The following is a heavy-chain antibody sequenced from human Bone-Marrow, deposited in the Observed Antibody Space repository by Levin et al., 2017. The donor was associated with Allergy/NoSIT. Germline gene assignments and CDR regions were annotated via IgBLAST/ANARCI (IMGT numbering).Heavy chain of an antibody. Sequence: GASVKVSCKASGYTFTSYDINWVRQATGQGLEWMGWMNPNSGNTGYAQKFQGRVTMTRNTSISTAYMELSSLRSEDTAVYYCARGPGIVVVPAARRGYFQHWGQGTLVTVSS. CDR1: GYTFTSYD. D-gene: IGHD2-2*01. CDR3: ARGPGIVVVPAARRGYFQH. J-gene: IGHJ1*01. CDR2: MNPNSGNT. V-gene: IGHV1-8*01.